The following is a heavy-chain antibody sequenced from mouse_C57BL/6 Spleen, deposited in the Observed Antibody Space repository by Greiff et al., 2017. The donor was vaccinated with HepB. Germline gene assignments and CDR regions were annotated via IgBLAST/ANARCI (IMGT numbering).Heavy chain of an antibody. CDR1: GFSLSTSGMG. V-gene: IGHV8-12*01. Sequence: VMLVESGPGILQSSQTLSLTCSFSGFSLSTSGMGVSWIRQPSGKGLEWLAHSYWDDDKRYNPSLKSRLTISKDTSRNQVFLKITSVDTADTATYYCARTFTTVVDWYFDVWGTGTTVTVSS. CDR2: SYWDDDK. CDR3: ARTFTTVVDWYFDV. J-gene: IGHJ1*03. D-gene: IGHD1-1*01.